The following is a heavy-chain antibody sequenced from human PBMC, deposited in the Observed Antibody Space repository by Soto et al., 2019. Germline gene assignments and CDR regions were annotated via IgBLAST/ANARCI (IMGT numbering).Heavy chain of an antibody. CDR3: ASGRARWLRIDYFDY. V-gene: IGHV1-69*06. Sequence: QVQLVQSGAEVKKPVSSVKVSCKASGGTFSSYAISWVRQAPGQGLEWMGGIIPIFGTANYAQKFQGRVTITADKSTSKAYMELSSLRSEDTAVYYCASGRARWLRIDYFDYWGQGTLVTVSS. J-gene: IGHJ4*02. D-gene: IGHD5-12*01. CDR2: IIPIFGTA. CDR1: GGTFSSYA.